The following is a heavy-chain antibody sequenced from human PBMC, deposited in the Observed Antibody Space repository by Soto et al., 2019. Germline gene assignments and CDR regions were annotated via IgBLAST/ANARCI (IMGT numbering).Heavy chain of an antibody. CDR3: ARDRQDPRGLNGTTSD. CDR1: GDGVSDNSAA. Sequence: SQTLSLTCAISGDGVSDNSAAWNWIRQSPSRGLEWLGRTYYRSKWYNDYAVSVKSRITVTPDTSKNQFSLHLNSVTPEDTAVYYCARDRQDPRGLNGTTSDWGQGTLVTVSS. V-gene: IGHV6-1*01. J-gene: IGHJ4*02. CDR2: TYYRSKWYN. D-gene: IGHD1-7*01.